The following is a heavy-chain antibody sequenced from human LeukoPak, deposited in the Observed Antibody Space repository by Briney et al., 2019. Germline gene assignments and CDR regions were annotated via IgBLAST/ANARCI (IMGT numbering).Heavy chain of an antibody. CDR3: ATSGGSYWS. V-gene: IGHV3-21*04. CDR2: ISSSSTYT. CDR1: GFSLSIHQ. D-gene: IGHD1-26*01. J-gene: IGHJ5*02. Sequence: GGSLRLSCTGSGFSLSIHQMVWVRQVAEKGLEWVSSISSSSTYTYYADSVKGRFTISRENSKNTLYLQMNSLRAEDTAVYYCATSGGSYWSWGQGTLVTVSS.